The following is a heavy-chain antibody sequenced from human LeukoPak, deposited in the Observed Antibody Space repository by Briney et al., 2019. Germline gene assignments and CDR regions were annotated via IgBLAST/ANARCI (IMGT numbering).Heavy chain of an antibody. CDR3: ARGRDYAFDV. J-gene: IGHJ3*01. CDR1: GVTLSSNS. CDR2: SSSSTTNM. V-gene: IGHV3-48*02. D-gene: IGHD3-10*01. Sequence: GGSLRLSCAASGVTLSSNSMNWVRQAPGKGLEWISHSSSSTTNMYYADSLKGRFTISRDNTKDSLYLQLESLRDEDTAVYYCARGRDYAFDVWGQGTMVTVS.